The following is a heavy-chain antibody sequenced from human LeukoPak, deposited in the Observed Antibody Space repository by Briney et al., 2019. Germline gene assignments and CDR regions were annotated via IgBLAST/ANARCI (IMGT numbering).Heavy chain of an antibody. Sequence: PSETLSLTCTVSGYSISSGYFWGWIRQSPGKGREWIGIMYHGGTTYYNPSLQSRVTMSVDASKNQFSLKLSSVTAADTAIYYCARTVGARNWFAPWGQGTLVTVSS. J-gene: IGHJ5*02. D-gene: IGHD1-26*01. CDR3: ARTVGARNWFAP. CDR1: GYSISSGYF. V-gene: IGHV4-38-2*02. CDR2: MYHGGTT.